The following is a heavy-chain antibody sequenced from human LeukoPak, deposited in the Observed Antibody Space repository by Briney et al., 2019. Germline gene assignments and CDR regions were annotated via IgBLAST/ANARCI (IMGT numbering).Heavy chain of an antibody. V-gene: IGHV4-4*02. CDR1: GGSMSSSNW. CDR3: ARSSFRGGDCYYDY. CDR2: IYHSGST. D-gene: IGHD2-21*02. J-gene: IGHJ4*02. Sequence: PSGTLSLTCAVSGGSMSSSNWWNWVRQPPGKGLEWIGEIYHSGSTNYNSSLKSRVTISVDKSKNQFSLKLSSVTAADTAVYYCARSSFRGGDCYYDYWGQGTLVTVSS.